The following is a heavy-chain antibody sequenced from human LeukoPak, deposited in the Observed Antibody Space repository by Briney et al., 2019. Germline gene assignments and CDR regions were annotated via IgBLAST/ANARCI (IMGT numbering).Heavy chain of an antibody. V-gene: IGHV4-59*01. CDR2: IYYSGST. D-gene: IGHD3-22*01. CDR1: GGSISSYY. Sequence: ETFSLTCTVSGGSISSYYWSWIGQPPGKGLEWIGYIYYSGSTNYNPSLKSRVTISVDTSKNQFSLKLSSVSAADTAVYYCARGRGPYYDSSGYYRDAFDIWGQGKKDTFSS. J-gene: IGHJ3*02. CDR3: ARGRGPYYDSSGYYRDAFDI.